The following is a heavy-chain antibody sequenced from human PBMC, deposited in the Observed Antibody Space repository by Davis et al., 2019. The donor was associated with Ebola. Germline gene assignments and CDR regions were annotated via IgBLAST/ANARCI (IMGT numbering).Heavy chain of an antibody. D-gene: IGHD3-9*01. CDR1: GGSISSGGYY. CDR3: ARGVTDILTGFVDV. V-gene: IGHV4-61*08. Sequence: MPGGSLRLSCTVSGGSISSGGYYWSWIRQPPGKGLEWIGYIYYSGSTNYNPSLKSRVTISVDTSKNQFSLKLSSVTAADTAVYYCARGVTDILTGFVDVWGKGTTVTVSS. J-gene: IGHJ6*04. CDR2: IYYSGST.